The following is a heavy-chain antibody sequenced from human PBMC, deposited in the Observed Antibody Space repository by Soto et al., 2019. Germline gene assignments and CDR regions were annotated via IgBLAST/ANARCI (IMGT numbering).Heavy chain of an antibody. J-gene: IGHJ3*01. CDR1: GFTFSNYW. CDR3: ARISSLAAAV. D-gene: IGHD6-13*01. V-gene: IGHV3-7*01. CDR2: IKQDGSDN. Sequence: GGSLRLSCVASGFTFSNYWMSWVRQAPGKGLEWVANIKQDGSDNYYVDSVKGRFTISRDNAKNSLSLQMNSLRAEDTAVYYCARISSLAAAVWGQGTVVTVS.